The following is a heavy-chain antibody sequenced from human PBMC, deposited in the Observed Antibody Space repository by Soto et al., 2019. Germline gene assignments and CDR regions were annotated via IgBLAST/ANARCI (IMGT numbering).Heavy chain of an antibody. D-gene: IGHD2-21*02. Sequence: GGSLRLSCAASGFTFSSYTLNWVRRAPGKGLEWVATSSDRRTGNTHYSDSVRGRFTLSRDYSRNILFLQMDSLRADDTALYYCTTWLTAHFDYWGRGSQVTVSS. CDR3: TTWLTAHFDY. V-gene: IGHV3-23*01. CDR2: SSDRRTGNT. CDR1: GFTFSSYT. J-gene: IGHJ4*02.